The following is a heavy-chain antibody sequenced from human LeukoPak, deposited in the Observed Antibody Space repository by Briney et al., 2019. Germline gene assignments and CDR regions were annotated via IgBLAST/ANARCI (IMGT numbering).Heavy chain of an antibody. Sequence: GGSLRLSCAASGFTFSSYAMTWVRQAPGKGLEWVSVLYSGGATYYADSVRGRFTISRDNSKNTLYLQMNSLRAEDTAVYYCARDVLQLNYYYGMDVWGQGTTVTVSS. CDR2: LYSGGAT. CDR3: ARDVLQLNYYYGMDV. CDR1: GFTFSSYA. D-gene: IGHD6-13*01. V-gene: IGHV3-53*01. J-gene: IGHJ6*02.